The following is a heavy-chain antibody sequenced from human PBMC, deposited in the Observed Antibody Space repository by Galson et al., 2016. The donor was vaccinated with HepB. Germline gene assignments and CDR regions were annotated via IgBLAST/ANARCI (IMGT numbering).Heavy chain of an antibody. CDR3: ARTIGYSRSYLDY. J-gene: IGHJ4*02. CDR2: IDRDDEK. D-gene: IGHD2-2*03. CDR1: GLPLSISGMC. Sequence: PALVKPTQTLTLTCTFSGLPLSISGMCVSWIRQPPGKALEWSALIDRDDEKYYNTPLKTRLTISKGNSKNQVVLTMTNVDPVDTATYYCARTIGYSRSYLDYWGQGTLVTVSS. V-gene: IGHV2-70*01.